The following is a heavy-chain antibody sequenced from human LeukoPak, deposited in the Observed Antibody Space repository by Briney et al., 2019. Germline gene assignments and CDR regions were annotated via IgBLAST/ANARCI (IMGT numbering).Heavy chain of an antibody. D-gene: IGHD3-22*01. J-gene: IGHJ4*02. V-gene: IGHV3-11*01. Sequence: TGGSLRLSCAASGFTFSDYYMSWIRQAPGKGLEWVSYISSSGSTIYYADSVKGRFTISRDNAKNSLYLQMNSLRAEDTAVYYRARDSSGYLPFDYWGQGTLVTVSS. CDR1: GFTFSDYY. CDR3: ARDSSGYLPFDY. CDR2: ISSSGSTI.